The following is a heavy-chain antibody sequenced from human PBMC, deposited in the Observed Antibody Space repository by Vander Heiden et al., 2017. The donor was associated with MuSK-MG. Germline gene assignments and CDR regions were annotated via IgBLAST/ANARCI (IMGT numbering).Heavy chain of an antibody. CDR2: THHSGST. J-gene: IGHJ3*02. CDR3: ARHGCDTCTFDI. Sequence: QVQLQESGPGLVKPSETLSLTCAVSGYSISSGYYWGWIRQPPGKGLEWIGSTHHSGSTYYNPSLKSRITISVDTSKNQFSLKLSSVTAADTAVYYCARHGCDTCTFDIWGQGTMVTVSS. V-gene: IGHV4-38-2*01. CDR1: GYSISSGYY.